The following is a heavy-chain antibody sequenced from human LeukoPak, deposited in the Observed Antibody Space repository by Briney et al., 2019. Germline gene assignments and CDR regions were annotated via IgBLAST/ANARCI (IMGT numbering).Heavy chain of an antibody. D-gene: IGHD6-6*01. V-gene: IGHV3-7*01. CDR2: IKQDGSEK. CDR3: ARDIEGYSSSPWYFDL. Sequence: GGSLRLSCAASGFTFSSYWMSWVRQAPGKGLEWVANIKQDGSEKYYVGSVKGRFTISRDNAKNSLYLQVNSLRAEDTAVYYCARDIEGYSSSPWYFDLWGRGSLVTVSS. J-gene: IGHJ2*01. CDR1: GFTFSSYW.